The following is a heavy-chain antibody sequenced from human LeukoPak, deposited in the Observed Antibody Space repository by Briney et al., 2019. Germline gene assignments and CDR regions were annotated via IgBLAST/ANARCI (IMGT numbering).Heavy chain of an antibody. Sequence: GESLKISCKASGYTFTNYWIGWVRQMPGKGLEWMGIMYPGDSDTRYSPSFQGQVIISADKSISTTYLRWSSLRASDSAMYYCAASTYGSGSYVGFDSWGQGTPVTVSS. CDR2: MYPGDSDT. CDR3: AASTYGSGSYVGFDS. V-gene: IGHV5-51*01. J-gene: IGHJ4*02. D-gene: IGHD3-10*01. CDR1: GYTFTNYW.